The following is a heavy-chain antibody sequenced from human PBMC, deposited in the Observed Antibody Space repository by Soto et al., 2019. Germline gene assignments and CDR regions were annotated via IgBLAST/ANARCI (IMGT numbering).Heavy chain of an antibody. CDR3: ARAHSGYDPLGMDV. D-gene: IGHD5-12*01. Sequence: QVQLQESGPGLVKPSETLAVTCTVSCGSVSSGSYYWSWIRQPPGKGLEWVGCISDTGSGDYNPSLKSRVTISGQTSKGQFSLRLNFVTAADTAVYYCARAHSGYDPLGMDVWGQGTTVNVSS. J-gene: IGHJ6*02. V-gene: IGHV4-61*01. CDR2: ISDTGSG. CDR1: CGSVSSGSYY.